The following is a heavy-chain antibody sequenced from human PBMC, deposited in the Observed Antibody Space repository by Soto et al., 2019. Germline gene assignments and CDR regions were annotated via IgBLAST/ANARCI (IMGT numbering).Heavy chain of an antibody. V-gene: IGHV3-7*01. J-gene: IGHJ4*02. CDR3: VRDVGFDYVN. D-gene: IGHD3-16*01. CDR1: GFSFSSYW. Sequence: ELQLVESGGGLVQPGGSLRISCKGSGFSFSSYWMSWVRQAPGKGLEWVASIKQDESEKYYVDSVKGRFTISRDNVDDSVFLHMNSVSAEDTAVYFCVRDVGFDYVNWGQGTLVTVSS. CDR2: IKQDESEK.